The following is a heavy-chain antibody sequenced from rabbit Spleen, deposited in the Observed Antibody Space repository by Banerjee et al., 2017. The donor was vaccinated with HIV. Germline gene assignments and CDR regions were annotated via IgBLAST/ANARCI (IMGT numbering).Heavy chain of an antibody. J-gene: IGHJ4*01. CDR2: IDPVFGSA. D-gene: IGHD5-1*01. Sequence: QEQLEESGGGLVKPEGSLTLTCKASGFSFSDTDVMCWVRQAPGKGLEWIGYIDPVFGSAYYASWVNGRFSISRENTQNTVSLQLNSLTAADTATYFCARDLVAAIGWNFNLWGPGTLVTVS. CDR1: GFSFSDTDV. CDR3: ARDLVAAIGWNFNL. V-gene: IGHV1S47*01.